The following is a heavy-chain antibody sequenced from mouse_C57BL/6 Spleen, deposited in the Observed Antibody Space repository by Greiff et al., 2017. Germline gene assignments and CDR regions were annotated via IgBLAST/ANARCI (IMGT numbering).Heavy chain of an antibody. CDR1: GYTFTSYW. CDR3: ARSELRLWYFDV. D-gene: IGHD1-3*01. J-gene: IGHJ1*03. V-gene: IGHV1-53*01. Sequence: QVQLQQPGTELVKPGASVKLSFKASGYTFTSYWMHWVKQRPGQGLEWIGNINPSNGGTNYNEKFKSKATLTVDKSSSTAYMQLSSLTSEDSAVYYCARSELRLWYFDVWGTGTTVTVSS. CDR2: INPSNGGT.